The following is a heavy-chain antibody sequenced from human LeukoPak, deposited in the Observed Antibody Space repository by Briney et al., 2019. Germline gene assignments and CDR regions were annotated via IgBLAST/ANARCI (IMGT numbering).Heavy chain of an antibody. CDR2: ISSSSSYI. D-gene: IGHD5-12*01. Sequence: GGSLRLSCAASGFTFSSYSMNWVHQAPGKGLEWVSSISSSSSYIYYADSVKGRFTISRDNAKNSLYLQMNSLRAEDTAVYYCVRDGGVSGYDLLDYWGQGTLVTVSS. V-gene: IGHV3-21*01. CDR1: GFTFSSYS. CDR3: VRDGGVSGYDLLDY. J-gene: IGHJ4*02.